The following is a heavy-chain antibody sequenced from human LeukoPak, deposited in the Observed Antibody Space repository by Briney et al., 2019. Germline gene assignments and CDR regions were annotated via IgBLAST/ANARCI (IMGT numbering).Heavy chain of an antibody. V-gene: IGHV3-74*01. CDR3: AKEELEEWLYPY. CDR2: INTDGSST. Sequence: GGSLRLSCAASGFTFSSYWMHWVRQAPGKGLVWVSRINTDGSSTSYADSVKGRFTISRDNSKNTLYLQMNSLRAEDTAVYYCAKEELEEWLYPYWGQGTLVTVSS. J-gene: IGHJ4*02. CDR1: GFTFSSYW. D-gene: IGHD3-3*01.